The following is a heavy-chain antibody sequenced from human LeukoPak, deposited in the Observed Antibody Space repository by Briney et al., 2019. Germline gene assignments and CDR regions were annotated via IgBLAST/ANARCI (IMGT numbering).Heavy chain of an antibody. CDR3: AREGGFYRPLDY. J-gene: IGHJ4*02. V-gene: IGHV4-4*02. CDR2: VHLDGRT. CDR1: GGSITSSQHW. Sequence: SETLSLTCAVSGGSITSSQHWWSWARQPPGKGLEWIGEVHLDGRTNYNPSLESRLTMSVDVSENQVSLKLTSVTAADTAVYYCAREGGFYRPLDYSGQGTLVTVSS. D-gene: IGHD3-3*01.